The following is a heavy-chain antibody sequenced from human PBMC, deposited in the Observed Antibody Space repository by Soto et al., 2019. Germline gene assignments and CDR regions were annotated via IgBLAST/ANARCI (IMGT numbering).Heavy chain of an antibody. CDR2: IKSKTDGGTT. CDR1: GFTFSNAW. CDR3: TSPSYPGIAVDEYYYYYYGMDV. V-gene: IGHV3-15*07. D-gene: IGHD6-19*01. J-gene: IGHJ6*02. Sequence: GGSLRLSCAASGFTFSNAWMNWVRQAPGKGLEWVGRIKSKTDGGTTDYAAPVKGRFTISRDDSKNTLYLQMNSLKTEDTAVYYCTSPSYPGIAVDEYYYYYYGMDVWGQGTTVTVSS.